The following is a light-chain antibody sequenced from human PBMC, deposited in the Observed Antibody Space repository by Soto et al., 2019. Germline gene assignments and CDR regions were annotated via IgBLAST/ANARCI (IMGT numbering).Light chain of an antibody. Sequence: DLPMTQSPSSLSASVGDRVTITCRASQNINNYLIWFQHKPGKAPKLLIYAASSLQSGVPSRFSGTGSGTDFTLTISSLQPEDFATYSCQQSYTTPWTFGQGTKVEI. CDR3: QQSYTTPWT. CDR1: QNINNY. J-gene: IGKJ1*01. V-gene: IGKV1-39*01. CDR2: AAS.